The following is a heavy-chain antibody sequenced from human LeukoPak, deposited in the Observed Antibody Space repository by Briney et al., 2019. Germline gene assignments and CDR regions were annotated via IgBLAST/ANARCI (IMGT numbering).Heavy chain of an antibody. J-gene: IGHJ4*02. CDR1: GFTFDDYA. CDR2: ISWSSGSI. CDR3: AKDMDATIAAAGTLFD. Sequence: GGSLRLSCAASGFTFDDYAMHWVRQAPGKGLEWVSGISWSSGSIGYADSVKGRFTISRDNAKNSLYLQMNSLRAEDTALYHCAKDMDATIAAAGTLFDWGQGTLVTVSS. D-gene: IGHD6-13*01. V-gene: IGHV3-9*01.